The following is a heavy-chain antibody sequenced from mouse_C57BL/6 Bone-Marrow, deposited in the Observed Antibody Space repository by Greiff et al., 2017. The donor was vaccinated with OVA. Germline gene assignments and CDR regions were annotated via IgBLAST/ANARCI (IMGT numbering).Heavy chain of an antibody. D-gene: IGHD2-5*01. CDR2: IWRGGST. CDR3: AKNEGAFWSNYWYFDV. CDR1: GFSLTSYG. J-gene: IGHJ1*03. Sequence: VKLMESGPGLVQPSQSLSITCTVSGFSLTSYGVHWVRQSPGKGLEWLGVIWRGGSTDYNAAFMSRLSITKDNSKSQVFFKMNSLQADDTAIYYCAKNEGAFWSNYWYFDVWGTGTTVTVSS. V-gene: IGHV2-5*01.